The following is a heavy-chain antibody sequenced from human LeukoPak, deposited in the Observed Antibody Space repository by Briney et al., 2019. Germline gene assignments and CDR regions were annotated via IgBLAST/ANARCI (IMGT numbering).Heavy chain of an antibody. J-gene: IGHJ4*02. CDR3: AAPGGYCSSTSCYGY. D-gene: IGHD2-2*01. Sequence: PSETLSLTCAVYGGSFSGFHWNWIRQPPGKGLEWIGNINHSGSTHYNPSLTSRVTISVDTSKNQFSLKLSSVTAADTAVYYCAAPGGYCSSTSCYGYWGQGTLVTVSS. CDR2: INHSGST. CDR1: GGSFSGFH. V-gene: IGHV4-34*01.